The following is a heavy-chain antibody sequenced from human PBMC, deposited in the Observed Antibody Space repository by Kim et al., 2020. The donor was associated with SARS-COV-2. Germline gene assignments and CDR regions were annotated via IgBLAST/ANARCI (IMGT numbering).Heavy chain of an antibody. CDR2: IYYSGST. J-gene: IGHJ3*02. Sequence: SETLSLTCTVSGGSISSSNYYWGWIRQPPGKGLEWIGSIYYSGSTYYNPSLKSRVTISVDTSKNQFSLKLSSVTAADTAVYYCARSLPFHNAFDIWGQGTMVTVSS. V-gene: IGHV4-39*01. CDR1: GGSISSSNYY. CDR3: ARSLPFHNAFDI.